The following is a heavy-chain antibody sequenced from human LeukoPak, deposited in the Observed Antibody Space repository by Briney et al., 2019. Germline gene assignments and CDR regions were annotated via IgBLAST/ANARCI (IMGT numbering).Heavy chain of an antibody. CDR3: AAGYGSGSYSTHYYYYGMDV. D-gene: IGHD3-10*01. J-gene: IGHJ6*02. V-gene: IGHV1-24*01. CDR2: FDPEDGET. Sequence: ASVKVSCKVSGYTLTELFMHWVRQAPGKGLEWMGGFDPEDGETIYAQKFQGRVTMTEDTSTDTAYMELSSLRSEDTAVYYCAAGYGSGSYSTHYYYYGMDVWGQGTTVTVSS. CDR1: GYTLTELF.